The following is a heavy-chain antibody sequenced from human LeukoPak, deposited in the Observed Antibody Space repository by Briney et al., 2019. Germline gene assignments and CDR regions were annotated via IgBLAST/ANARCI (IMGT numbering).Heavy chain of an antibody. CDR3: AKVIVAGYYFDY. CDR2: ISGSGGST. Sequence: GGSLRLSCAASGFTFSTYAMSWVRQAPGKGLEWVSAISGSGGSTYYADSVKGRFTISRDNSKNTLYLQMNSLRAEDTAVYYCAKVIVAGYYFDYWGQGTLVTVSS. J-gene: IGHJ4*02. D-gene: IGHD5-12*01. V-gene: IGHV3-23*01. CDR1: GFTFSTYA.